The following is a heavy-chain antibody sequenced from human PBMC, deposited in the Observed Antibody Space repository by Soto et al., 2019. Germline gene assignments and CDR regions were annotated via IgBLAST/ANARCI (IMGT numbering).Heavy chain of an antibody. J-gene: IGHJ4*02. Sequence: GGSLRLSCAASGFTFSSYGMHWVRQAPGKGLEWVAVIWYDGSNKYYADSVKGRFTISRDNSKNTLYLQMNSLRAEDTAVYYCARWGKITMVRGAYGAGKGLDYWGQGTLVTVSS. CDR1: GFTFSSYG. V-gene: IGHV3-33*01. D-gene: IGHD3-10*01. CDR3: ARWGKITMVRGAYGAGKGLDY. CDR2: IWYDGSNK.